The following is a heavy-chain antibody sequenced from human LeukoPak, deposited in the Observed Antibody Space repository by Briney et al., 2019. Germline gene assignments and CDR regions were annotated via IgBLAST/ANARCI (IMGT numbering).Heavy chain of an antibody. D-gene: IGHD3-3*01. V-gene: IGHV3-48*02. CDR3: ARDGGVDAHIDY. Sequence: GGSLRLSCAASGFTFSSYALNWVRQAPGKGLEWVSYIRWSSSVIYYTDSVKGRFTISRDDAKNSLYLQMNSLRDEDTAIYYCARDGGVDAHIDYWGHGTLVTVSA. J-gene: IGHJ4*01. CDR2: IRWSSSVI. CDR1: GFTFSSYA.